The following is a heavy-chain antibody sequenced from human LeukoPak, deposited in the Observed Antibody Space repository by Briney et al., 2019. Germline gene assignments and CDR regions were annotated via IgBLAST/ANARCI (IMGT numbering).Heavy chain of an antibody. V-gene: IGHV4-59*01. D-gene: IGHD3-10*01. CDR1: GGSISIYY. Sequence: SETLSLACTVFGGSISIYYWSWVRHPPGGGLGWIGYIEYSGSTNYSPSLKSRVTISIDTSKIQFSLKLSSVTAADTSVYYCARVVRGVIGAFDIWGQGTMVTVSS. CDR3: ARVVRGVIGAFDI. J-gene: IGHJ3*02. CDR2: IEYSGST.